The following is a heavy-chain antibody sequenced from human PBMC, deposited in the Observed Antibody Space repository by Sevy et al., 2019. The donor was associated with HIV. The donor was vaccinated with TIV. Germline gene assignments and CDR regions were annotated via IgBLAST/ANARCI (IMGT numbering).Heavy chain of an antibody. Sequence: GGSLRLSCAASGFTFSSYAMSWVRQAPGKGLEWVSAISGSGGSTYYADPVKGRFTISRDNSKNTLYLQMNSLRAEDTAVYYCAKPLATMVRGVIISLYYFDYWGQGTLVTVSS. J-gene: IGHJ4*02. D-gene: IGHD3-10*01. CDR1: GFTFSSYA. V-gene: IGHV3-23*01. CDR3: AKPLATMVRGVIISLYYFDY. CDR2: ISGSGGST.